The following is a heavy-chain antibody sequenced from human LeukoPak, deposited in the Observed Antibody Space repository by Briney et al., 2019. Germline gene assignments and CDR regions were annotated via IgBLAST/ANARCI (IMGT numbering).Heavy chain of an antibody. CDR2: ISSSGSTI. D-gene: IGHD1-26*01. J-gene: IGHJ4*02. Sequence: PGGSLRLSCAASGFTFSSYEMNWVRQAPGKGLEWVSYISSSGSTIYYADSVKGRFTISRDNAKNSLYLQMSSLRVEDSAVYYCARLSGTYSRGGDHWGQGTLVTVSS. CDR1: GFTFSSYE. CDR3: ARLSGTYSRGGDH. V-gene: IGHV3-48*03.